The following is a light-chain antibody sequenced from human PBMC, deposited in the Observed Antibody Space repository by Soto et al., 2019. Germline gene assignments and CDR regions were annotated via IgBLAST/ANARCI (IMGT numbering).Light chain of an antibody. CDR3: VSWDTSLXGKV. Sequence: QSVLTQPPSVSAAPGQTVXISCSGSSSNIGSKYVSWYQHIPGTAPKLLIYEDNKRPSGVPDRISGSKSGTSATLGITGLQTGDEADFYCVSWDTSLXGKVFGGGTKLTVL. J-gene: IGLJ2*01. CDR1: SSNIGSKY. CDR2: EDN. V-gene: IGLV1-51*01.